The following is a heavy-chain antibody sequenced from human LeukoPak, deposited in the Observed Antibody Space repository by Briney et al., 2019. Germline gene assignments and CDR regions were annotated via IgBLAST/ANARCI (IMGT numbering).Heavy chain of an antibody. CDR2: IYHSGST. J-gene: IGHJ1*01. CDR3: ASPPPSDIVVVPAAIGEYFQH. V-gene: IGHV4-38-2*01. Sequence: SETLSLTCAVSGYSISSGYYWGWIRQPPGKGLEWIGSIYHSGSTNYNPSLKSRVTISVDTSKSQFSLKLSSVTVADTAVYYCASPPPSDIVVVPAAIGEYFQHWGQGTLVTVSS. CDR1: GYSISSGYY. D-gene: IGHD2-2*01.